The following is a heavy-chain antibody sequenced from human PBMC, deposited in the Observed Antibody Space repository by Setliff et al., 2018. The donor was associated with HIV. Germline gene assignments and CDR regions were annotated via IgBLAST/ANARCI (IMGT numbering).Heavy chain of an antibody. CDR3: ARDGGGHYQKYYQH. CDR2: VSDSGTFK. CDR1: GFIFSDYY. D-gene: IGHD1-26*01. V-gene: IGHV3-11*05. Sequence: GGSLRLSCVTSGFIFSDYYMSWVRQAPGKGLEWLSYVSDSGTFKQDADSVEGRFTISRDNAKNLLYLQMNSLTVEDTAVYYCARDGGGHYQKYYQHWGQGTQVTVSS. J-gene: IGHJ1*01.